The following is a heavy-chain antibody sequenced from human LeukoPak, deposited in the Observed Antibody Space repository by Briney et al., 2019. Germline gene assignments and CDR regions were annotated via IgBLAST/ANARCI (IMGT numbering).Heavy chain of an antibody. J-gene: IGHJ4*02. D-gene: IGHD5-18*01. CDR2: IYYSGST. Sequence: SETLSLTCTVSGVSISTYYWSWIRQPPGKGPDWIGYIYYSGSTNYNPSLKSRVTISVDTSKNQFSLKLSSVTAADTAVYYCARHMGLGYSYGYPYFDYWGQGTLVTVSS. CDR3: ARHMGLGYSYGYPYFDY. CDR1: GVSISTYY. V-gene: IGHV4-59*08.